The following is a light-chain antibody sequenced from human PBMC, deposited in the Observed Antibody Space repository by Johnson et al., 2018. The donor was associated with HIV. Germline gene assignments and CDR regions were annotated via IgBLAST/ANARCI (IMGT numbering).Light chain of an antibody. CDR1: SSNIGNNY. Sequence: QSVLTQPPSVSAAPGQKVTISCSGSSSNIGNNYVSWYRQLPGTAPKLLIYDNTKRPSGIPDRFSGSKSDTSATLGITGLQTGDEADYFCRTWDNSLSAYVFATGTKVTVL. J-gene: IGLJ1*01. CDR2: DNT. V-gene: IGLV1-51*01. CDR3: RTWDNSLSAYV.